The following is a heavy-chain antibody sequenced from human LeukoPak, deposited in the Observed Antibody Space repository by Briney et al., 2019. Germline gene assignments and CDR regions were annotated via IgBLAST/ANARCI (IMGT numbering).Heavy chain of an antibody. CDR1: GGSISSSSYY. V-gene: IGHV4-39*01. Sequence: SETLSLTCTVSGGSISSSSYYWGWIRQPPGKGLEWIGSIYYSGSTYYNPSLKSRVTISVDTSKNQFSLKLSSVTAADTAVYYCATEATAMVDFDYWGQGTLVTVSS. CDR2: IYYSGST. CDR3: ATEATAMVDFDY. J-gene: IGHJ4*02. D-gene: IGHD5-18*01.